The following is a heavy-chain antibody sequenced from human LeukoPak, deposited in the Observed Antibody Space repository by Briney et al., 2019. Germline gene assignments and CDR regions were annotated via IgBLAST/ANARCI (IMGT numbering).Heavy chain of an antibody. J-gene: IGHJ3*01. V-gene: IGHV6-1*01. D-gene: IGHD1-20*01. CDR3: ARDIPGSQDAFDL. Sequence: SQTLSLTCVISVDSVSSNNVAWNWLRQSPSRGLEWLGRTYYRSKWYNDYAVSMKGRITINPDTSKNQFSLQLKSVTPEDTAMYYCARDIPGSQDAFDLWGQGTMVIVSS. CDR1: VDSVSSNNVA. CDR2: TYYRSKWYN.